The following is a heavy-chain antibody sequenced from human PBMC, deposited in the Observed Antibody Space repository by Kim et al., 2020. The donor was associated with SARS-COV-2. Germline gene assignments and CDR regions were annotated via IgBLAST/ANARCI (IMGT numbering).Heavy chain of an antibody. Sequence: ASVKVSCKASGYTFTGYYMHWVRQAPGQGLEWMGRINPNSGGTNYAQKFQGRVTMTRDTSISTAYMELSRLRSDDTAVYYCARGEDSSSWYQATDYWGQGTLVTVSS. D-gene: IGHD6-13*01. J-gene: IGHJ4*02. CDR3: ARGEDSSSWYQATDY. CDR1: GYTFTGYY. V-gene: IGHV1-2*06. CDR2: INPNSGGT.